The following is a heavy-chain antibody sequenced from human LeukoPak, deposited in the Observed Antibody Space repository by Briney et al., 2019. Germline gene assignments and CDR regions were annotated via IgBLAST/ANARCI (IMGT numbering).Heavy chain of an antibody. D-gene: IGHD6-13*01. CDR1: GGTFSSYA. Sequence: GASVKVSCKASGGTFSSYAISWVRQAPGQGLEWMGGIIPIFGTANYAQKFQGRVTITADESTSTAYMELSSLRSEDTAVYYCARDSPKTLGALDIWGQGTMVTVSS. J-gene: IGHJ3*02. CDR2: IIPIFGTA. CDR3: ARDSPKTLGALDI. V-gene: IGHV1-69*13.